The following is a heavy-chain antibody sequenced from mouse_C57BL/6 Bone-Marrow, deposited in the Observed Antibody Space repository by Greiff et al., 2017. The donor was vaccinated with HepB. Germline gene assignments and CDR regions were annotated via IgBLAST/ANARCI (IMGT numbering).Heavy chain of an antibody. J-gene: IGHJ4*01. CDR3: ARDSIYFDYLYAMGY. CDR1: GFTFSDFY. D-gene: IGHD2-4*01. CDR2: SRNKANDYTT. Sequence: EVKVVESGGGLVQSGRSLRLSCATSGFTFSDFYMEWVRQAPGKGLEWIAASRNKANDYTTEYSASVKGRFTVSRDTSQSILYLQMNALRAEDTAIYCCARDSIYFDYLYAMGYWGPRTSVTVSS. V-gene: IGHV7-1*01.